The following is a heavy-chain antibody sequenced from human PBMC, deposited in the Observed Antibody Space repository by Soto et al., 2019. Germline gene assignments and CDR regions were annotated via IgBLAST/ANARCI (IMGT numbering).Heavy chain of an antibody. CDR2: IHSSGTF. V-gene: IGHV4-4*07. CDR1: GTSISNDY. J-gene: IGHJ6*02. CDR3: ARDNTVSKRYGMDG. Sequence: QVQLQASGPGLVKPSETLSLTCSVSGTSISNDYWSWIRQAAGKRLEWIGRIHSSGTFNYSPSLKRRVCLASDTSKNQISLKLISVTAADTAVYYCARDNTVSKRYGMDGWGPGTTVTVSS. D-gene: IGHD4-4*01.